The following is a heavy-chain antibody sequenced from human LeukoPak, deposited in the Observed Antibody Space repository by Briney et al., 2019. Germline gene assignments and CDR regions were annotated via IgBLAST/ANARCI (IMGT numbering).Heavy chain of an antibody. CDR2: ISYDGSNK. CDR1: GFTFSSYG. D-gene: IGHD6-13*01. V-gene: IGHV3-30*18. J-gene: IGHJ6*02. CDR3: AKDLGLGGQQLTYYYGMDV. Sequence: GGSLRLSCAASGFTFSSYGMHWVRQAPGKGLEWVAVISYDGSNKYYADSVKGRFTISRDNSKNTLYLQMNSLRAEDTAVYYCAKDLGLGGQQLTYYYGMDVWGQGTTVTVSS.